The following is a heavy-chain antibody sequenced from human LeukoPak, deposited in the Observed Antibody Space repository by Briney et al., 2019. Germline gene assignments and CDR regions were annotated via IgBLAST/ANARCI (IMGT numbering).Heavy chain of an antibody. CDR1: GFTFSSYE. Sequence: GGSLRLSCAASGFTFSSYEMNWVRQAPGKGLEWISSISSTSTYIYYADSLRGRFTISRDNAKNSLYLQMNSLRAEDTAVYSCARQYTFGSDWYFDLWGRGTLVTVSS. J-gene: IGHJ2*01. D-gene: IGHD5-18*01. CDR2: ISSTSTYI. V-gene: IGHV3-21*01. CDR3: ARQYTFGSDWYFDL.